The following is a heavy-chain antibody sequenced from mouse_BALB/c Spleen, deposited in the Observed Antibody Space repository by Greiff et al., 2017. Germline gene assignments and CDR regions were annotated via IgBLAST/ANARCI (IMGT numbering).Heavy chain of an antibody. Sequence: EVQLVESGGGLVKPGGSLKLSCAASGFTFSSYAMSWVRQSPEKRLEWVAEISSGGSYTYYPDTVTGRFTISRDNAKNTLYLEMSSLRSEDTAMYYCARGFHYGNLYYFDYWGQGTTLTVSS. V-gene: IGHV5-9-4*01. D-gene: IGHD2-1*01. J-gene: IGHJ2*01. CDR1: GFTFSSYA. CDR2: ISSGGSYT. CDR3: ARGFHYGNLYYFDY.